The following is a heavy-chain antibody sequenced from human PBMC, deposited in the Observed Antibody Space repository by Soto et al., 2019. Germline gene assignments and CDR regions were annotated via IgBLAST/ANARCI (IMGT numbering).Heavy chain of an antibody. J-gene: IGHJ4*02. Sequence: ASVKVSCKASGYPFTSYVMSWVRQAPGQGLEWMGWISAYNGNTNYAQKLQGRVTMTTDTSTSTAYMELRSLRSDDTAVYYCARALRFLEWLPEPDSNWGQGTLVTVSS. CDR2: ISAYNGNT. D-gene: IGHD3-3*01. CDR3: ARALRFLEWLPEPDSN. V-gene: IGHV1-18*01. CDR1: GYPFTSYV.